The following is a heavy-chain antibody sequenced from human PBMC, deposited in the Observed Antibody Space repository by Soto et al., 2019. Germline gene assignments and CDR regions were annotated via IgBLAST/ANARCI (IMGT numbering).Heavy chain of an antibody. V-gene: IGHV2-5*02. J-gene: IGHJ4*02. CDR1: GFSLSTSGVG. D-gene: IGHD2-2*01. CDR3: AHSLLVVAAAQFDY. CDR2: IYWDDDK. Sequence: QITLKESRPTLVKPTQTLTLTCTFSGFSLSTSGVGVGWIRQSPGKAREWLALIYWDDDKRYIPSLKSRLTIAEDTSKNQVVLTLTNMAPVDTATYYCAHSLLVVAAAQFDYWGQGTLVTVSS.